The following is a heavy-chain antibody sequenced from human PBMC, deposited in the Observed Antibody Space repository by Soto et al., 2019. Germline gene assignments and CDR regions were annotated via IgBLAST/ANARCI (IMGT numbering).Heavy chain of an antibody. CDR3: ARENNVLPGGYFDY. CDR1: GGSISSGNYY. J-gene: IGHJ4*02. Sequence: SETLSLTCTVSGGSISSGNYYWSWIRQHPGKGLEWIGYIYHSGSTYYNPSLKSRVTISVDRSKNQFSLKLSSVTAADTAVYYCARENNVLPGGYFDYWGQGTLVTVSS. CDR2: IYHSGST. D-gene: IGHD3-10*01. V-gene: IGHV4-30-2*01.